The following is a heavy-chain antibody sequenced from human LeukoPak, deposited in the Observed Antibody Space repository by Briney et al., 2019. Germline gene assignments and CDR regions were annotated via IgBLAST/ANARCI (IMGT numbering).Heavy chain of an antibody. CDR3: ARGGNYWPQWWFDP. Sequence: PSETLSLTCTVSGGSISTYYWSWIRQPPGKGLEWIGYIYYTGSTSYNPSLKSRVTMSLDASKNQFSLELNSVTPADTAVYYCARGGNYWPQWWFDPWGRGTLVSVSS. CDR2: IYYTGST. D-gene: IGHD1-26*01. CDR1: GGSISTYY. V-gene: IGHV4-59*01. J-gene: IGHJ5*02.